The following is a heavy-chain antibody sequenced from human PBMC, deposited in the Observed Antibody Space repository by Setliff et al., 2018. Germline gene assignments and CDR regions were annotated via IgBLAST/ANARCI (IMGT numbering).Heavy chain of an antibody. CDR2: IYWNDEK. CDR1: GFSLSTSLVG. J-gene: IGHJ1*01. Sequence: SGPTLVNPTQTLTLTCTFSGFSLSTSLVGVGWIRQPPGKALEWLALIYWNDEKRYSPSLKSRLTITKDTSKNQVVLTMTNMDPVDTATYYCAHIAGGGNSPRHDYVRYFQHWGQGTLVTVSS. D-gene: IGHD3-10*02. V-gene: IGHV2-5*01. CDR3: AHIAGGGNSPRHDYVRYFQH.